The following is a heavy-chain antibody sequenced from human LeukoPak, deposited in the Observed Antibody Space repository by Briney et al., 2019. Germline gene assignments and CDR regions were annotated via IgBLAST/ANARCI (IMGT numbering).Heavy chain of an antibody. Sequence: GGSLRLSCAASGFTFSSYAMSWVRQAPGKGLEWVSAISGSGGSTYYADSVKGRFTISRDNSKNTLYLQMNSLRAEDTAVYYCAKNRGSSQGTYYFDYWGQGTLVTVSS. CDR2: ISGSGGST. D-gene: IGHD3-10*01. J-gene: IGHJ4*02. V-gene: IGHV3-23*01. CDR1: GFTFSSYA. CDR3: AKNRGSSQGTYYFDY.